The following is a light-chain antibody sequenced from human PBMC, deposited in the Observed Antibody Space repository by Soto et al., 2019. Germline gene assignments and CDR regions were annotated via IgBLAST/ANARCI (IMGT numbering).Light chain of an antibody. CDR2: EVS. CDR3: NSYTGTSTGV. J-gene: IGLJ1*01. Sequence: QSALTQPASVSGSPGQSITISCTGTSSDVGGYNYLSWYQQHPGKAPKLIIYEVSNRPAGVSNRFSSSKSGTTASLTISGLQAEDEADYYCNSYTGTSTGVFGTGTKLTVL. CDR1: SSDVGGYNY. V-gene: IGLV2-14*01.